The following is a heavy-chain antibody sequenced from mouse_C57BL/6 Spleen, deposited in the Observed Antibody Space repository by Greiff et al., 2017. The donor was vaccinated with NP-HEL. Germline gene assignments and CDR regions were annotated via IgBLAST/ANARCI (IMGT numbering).Heavy chain of an antibody. CDR2: IYPGDGDT. Sequence: QVQLKESGAELVKPGASVKISCKASGYAFSSYWMNWVKQRPGKGLEWIGQIYPGDGDTKYNGKFKGKATLTADKSSSTAYMQLSSLTSGGSAVYVCARKYYYYGSPLYAMDDWGQGTSVTVSS. V-gene: IGHV1-80*01. CDR1: GYAFSSYW. CDR3: ARKYYYYGSPLYAMDD. J-gene: IGHJ4*01. D-gene: IGHD1-1*01.